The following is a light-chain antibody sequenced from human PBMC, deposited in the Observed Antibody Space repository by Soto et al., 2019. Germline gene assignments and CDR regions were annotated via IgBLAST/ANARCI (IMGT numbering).Light chain of an antibody. J-gene: IGLJ1*01. V-gene: IGLV2-14*03. Sequence: QSALTQPASVSGSPGQSITISCTGTSSDVGGYNYVSWYQQYPGKAPKLMVFNVINRPSGVSNRFSGSKSGNTASLTISGLQAEDDADYYCISYTNSDTYVFGTGTKLTVL. CDR1: SSDVGGYNY. CDR3: ISYTNSDTYV. CDR2: NVI.